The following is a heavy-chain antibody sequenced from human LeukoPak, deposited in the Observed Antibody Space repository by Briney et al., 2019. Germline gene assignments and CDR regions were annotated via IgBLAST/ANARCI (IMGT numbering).Heavy chain of an antibody. Sequence: GGSLRLSCAASGFTVSSNYMSWVRQAPGKGLEWVSVIYSGGSTYYADSVKGRFTISRDNSKNTLYLQMNSLRAEDTAVYYCAKGKWIQLWSYFDYWGQGTLVTVSS. J-gene: IGHJ4*02. CDR2: IYSGGST. CDR1: GFTVSSNY. V-gene: IGHV3-66*01. CDR3: AKGKWIQLWSYFDY. D-gene: IGHD5-18*01.